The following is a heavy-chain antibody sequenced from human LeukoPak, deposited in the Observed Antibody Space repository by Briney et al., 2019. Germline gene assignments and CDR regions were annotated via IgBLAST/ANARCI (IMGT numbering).Heavy chain of an antibody. CDR3: ASFGGSSGYFFDY. J-gene: IGHJ4*02. Sequence: ASVKVSCKASGYTFTGYYMHWVRQSPGQGLEWMGWINPNSGGTNYAQKFQGRVTMTRDTSISTAYMELSRLRSDDTAVYYCASFGGSSGYFFDYWGQGTLVTVSS. CDR1: GYTFTGYY. CDR2: INPNSGGT. D-gene: IGHD6-19*01. V-gene: IGHV1-2*02.